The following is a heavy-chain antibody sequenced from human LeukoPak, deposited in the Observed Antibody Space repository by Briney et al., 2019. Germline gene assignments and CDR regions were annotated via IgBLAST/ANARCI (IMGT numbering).Heavy chain of an antibody. D-gene: IGHD1-7*01. V-gene: IGHV4-59*01. Sequence: SETLSLTCTVSGGSIRSYYWSWIRQPPGKGLEWIGYIYYSGSANYNPSLKSRVSISVDTSKNQFSLKLSSVTDADTAVYYCARDSRLASRMGTFDSWGQGTLVIVSS. CDR1: GGSIRSYY. CDR3: ARDSRLASRMGTFDS. CDR2: IYYSGSA. J-gene: IGHJ4*02.